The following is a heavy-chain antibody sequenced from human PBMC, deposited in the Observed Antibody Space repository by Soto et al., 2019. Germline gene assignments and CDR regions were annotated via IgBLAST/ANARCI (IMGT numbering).Heavy chain of an antibody. V-gene: IGHV3-15*07. D-gene: IGHD5-12*01. CDR3: TTERDGSPNY. Sequence: EVQLVESGGDLVKPGESLRLSCAASGFTLNNAWMNWVRQAPGKGLEWVGRIKSVTDGGTAEYTAPVKGRFTISRDDSKNTLYLQMNSLKTEDTAXYYCTTERDGSPNYWG. CDR2: IKSVTDGGTA. J-gene: IGHJ4*01. CDR1: GFTLNNAW.